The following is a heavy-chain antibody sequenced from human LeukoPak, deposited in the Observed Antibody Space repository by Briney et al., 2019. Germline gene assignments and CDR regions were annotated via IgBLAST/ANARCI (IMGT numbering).Heavy chain of an antibody. D-gene: IGHD2-2*01. CDR1: GFTFSNYA. J-gene: IGHJ4*02. CDR3: AKDSPLGYCSSTSCYVFDY. CDR2: ISGSGGST. Sequence: GGSLRLSCAASGFTFSNYAMSWVRQAPGKGLEWVSGISGSGGSTYYADSVKGRFTISRDNSKKTLYLQMNSLRAEDTAVYYCAKDSPLGYCSSTSCYVFDYWGQGTLVTVSS. V-gene: IGHV3-23*01.